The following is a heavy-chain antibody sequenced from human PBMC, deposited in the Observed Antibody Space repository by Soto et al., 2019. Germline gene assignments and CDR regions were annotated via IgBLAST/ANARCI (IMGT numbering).Heavy chain of an antibody. Sequence: SLKLSCTASGVTFDDYAMHWVRQGPGMGLDGVSGITWNSGKIAYADSVKGRFTIARDDDNNSLYLQMNSLRPEDTALYYCVKDSYADFHRVLSTAEYFFDSWGQGTLVTVSS. CDR2: ITWNSGKI. D-gene: IGHD2-15*01. V-gene: IGHV3-9*01. CDR3: VKDSYADFHRVLSTAEYFFDS. J-gene: IGHJ4*01. CDR1: GVTFDDYA.